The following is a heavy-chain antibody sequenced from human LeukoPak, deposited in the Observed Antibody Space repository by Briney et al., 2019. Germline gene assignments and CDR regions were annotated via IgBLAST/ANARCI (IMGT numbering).Heavy chain of an antibody. CDR3: AREAIGPNSSGYYYYMDV. Sequence: KPSETLSLTCTVSGGSISSYYWSWLRQPPGKGLEGIGYIYYSGSTYYNPYLKSRVTISVDTSKTQFSLKLSSVTAADTAVYYCAREAIGPNSSGYYYYMDVWGKGTPVTVSS. CDR1: GGSISSYY. V-gene: IGHV4-59*12. CDR2: IYYSGST. J-gene: IGHJ6*03. D-gene: IGHD3-22*01.